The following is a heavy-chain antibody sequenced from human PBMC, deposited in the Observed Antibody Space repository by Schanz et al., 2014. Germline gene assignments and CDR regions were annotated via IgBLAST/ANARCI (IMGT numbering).Heavy chain of an antibody. J-gene: IGHJ6*02. CDR3: ARAKRFGDMDV. D-gene: IGHD3-10*01. V-gene: IGHV1-69*04. Sequence: QVQLVQSGAEVKKPGASVKVSCKASGYTFTDYGLSWVRQAPGQGLEWMGRIIPVLAIADYAQKFQGRVTITADKSTSTASMELSSLRSDDTAVYYCARAKRFGDMDVWGQGTTVTVSS. CDR1: GYTFTDYG. CDR2: IIPVLAIA.